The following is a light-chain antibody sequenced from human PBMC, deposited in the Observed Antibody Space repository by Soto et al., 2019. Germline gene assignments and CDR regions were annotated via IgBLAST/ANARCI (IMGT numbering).Light chain of an antibody. Sequence: QSALTQPASVSGSPGQSITISCTGTSSDVGGYNYVSWYQHHPGKAPKLMIYEVSNRPSGVSNRFSGSKSGNTASLTISGLQAEDEADYYCSSYTRATTLFLYVFGTGTKLTVL. CDR1: SSDVGGYNY. CDR2: EVS. V-gene: IGLV2-14*01. J-gene: IGLJ1*01. CDR3: SSYTRATTLFLYV.